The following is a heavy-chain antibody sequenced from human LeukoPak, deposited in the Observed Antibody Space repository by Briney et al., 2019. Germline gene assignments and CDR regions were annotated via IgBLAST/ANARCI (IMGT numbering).Heavy chain of an antibody. V-gene: IGHV3-48*01. CDR1: GFTFSSYG. CDR2: ISSSSSTI. D-gene: IGHD2-21*02. Sequence: PGGSLRLSCAASGFTFSSYGMNWVRQAPGKGLEWVSYISSSSSTIYYADSVKGRFTISRDNAKNSLYLQMNSLRAEDTAVYYCARGIPSHIVVVTAQETIDYWGQGTLVTVSS. J-gene: IGHJ4*02. CDR3: ARGIPSHIVVVTAQETIDY.